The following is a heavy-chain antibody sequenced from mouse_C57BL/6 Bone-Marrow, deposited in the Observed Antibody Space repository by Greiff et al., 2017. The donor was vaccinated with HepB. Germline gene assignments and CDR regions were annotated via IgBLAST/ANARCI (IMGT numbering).Heavy chain of an antibody. V-gene: IGHV1-81*01. D-gene: IGHD2-3*01. J-gene: IGHJ4*01. CDR2: IYPRSGNT. CDR3: ARSRGYDGYYVNYAMDY. CDR1: GYTFTSYG. Sequence: QVQLQQSGAELARPGASVKLSCKASGYTFTSYGISWVKQRTGQGLEWIGEIYPRSGNTYYNEKFKGKATLTADKSSSTAYMELRILTSEDSAVYFCARSRGYDGYYVNYAMDYWGQGTSVTVSS.